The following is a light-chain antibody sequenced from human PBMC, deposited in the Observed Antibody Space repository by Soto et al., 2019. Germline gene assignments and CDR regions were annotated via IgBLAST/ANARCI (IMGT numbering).Light chain of an antibody. CDR2: EVS. V-gene: IGLV2-14*01. CDR1: SSDIGGYNY. J-gene: IGLJ1*01. Sequence: QSALTPPASVSGSPGQSITISCTGTSSDIGGYNYVSWYQQHPGKAPKLMIYEVSNRPSGVSNRFSGSKSGNTASLTISGLQAEDEGDYSSISYTSSTTLVFGPGINLTVL. CDR3: ISYTSSTTLV.